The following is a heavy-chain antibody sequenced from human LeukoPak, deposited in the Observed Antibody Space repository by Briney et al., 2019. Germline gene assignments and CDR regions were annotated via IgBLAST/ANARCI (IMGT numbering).Heavy chain of an antibody. CDR1: GFTFSSYS. V-gene: IGHV3-21*01. D-gene: IGHD2-2*01. J-gene: IGHJ6*04. Sequence: GGSLRLSCAASGFTFSSYSMNWVRQAPGKGLEWVSSISSSSSYIYYADSVKGRFTISRDNAKNSLYLQMNSLRAEDTAVYYFAGGYCSSTSCYYGMDVWGKGATVTVSS. CDR3: AGGYCSSTSCYYGMDV. CDR2: ISSSSSYI.